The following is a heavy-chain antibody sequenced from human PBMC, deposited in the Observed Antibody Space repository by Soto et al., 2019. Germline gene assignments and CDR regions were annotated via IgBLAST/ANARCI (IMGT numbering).Heavy chain of an antibody. J-gene: IGHJ4*01. CDR2: IKSKIDGGTT. V-gene: IGHV3-15*07. Sequence: GGSLRLSCAASGFIFSTAWINWVRQAPGKGLEWVGRIKSKIDGGTTDFAASVKGRFAISRDDSQDTMFLQMNSLKSEDTAVYYCTTDSHFSTRLVRFDLWGRGSLVTVSS. D-gene: IGHD3-3*02. CDR1: GFIFSTAW. CDR3: TTDSHFSTRLVRFDL.